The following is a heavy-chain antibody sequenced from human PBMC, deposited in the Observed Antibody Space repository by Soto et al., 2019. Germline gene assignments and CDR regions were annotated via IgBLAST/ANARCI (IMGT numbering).Heavy chain of an antibody. CDR1: GVSFGKSA. V-gene: IGHV1-69*13. Sequence: SVKVSCKASGVSFGKSAINWVRQTPGQGLEWLGGFIPVYRTLNYAQKFQGRVTITADESTGTAYMTLSSLASDDTAVYYCATGVIWIGYFTVDSWGQGTRVTVSS. J-gene: IGHJ4*02. CDR2: FIPVYRTL. D-gene: IGHD3-3*01. CDR3: ATGVIWIGYFTVDS.